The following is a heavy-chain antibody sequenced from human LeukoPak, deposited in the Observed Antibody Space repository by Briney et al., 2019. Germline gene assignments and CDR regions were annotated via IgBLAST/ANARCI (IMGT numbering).Heavy chain of an antibody. D-gene: IGHD3-16*01. CDR1: GGSFSGYY. Sequence: PSETLSLTCAVYGGSFSGYYWSWIRQPPGKGLEWIGEINHSGSTNYNPSLKSRVTISVDTSKNQFSLKLISVPAADTALYSCARGGGLGELWFVSGGQGTLAAVSA. V-gene: IGHV4-34*01. CDR2: INHSGST. J-gene: IGHJ5*01. CDR3: ARGGGLGELWFVS.